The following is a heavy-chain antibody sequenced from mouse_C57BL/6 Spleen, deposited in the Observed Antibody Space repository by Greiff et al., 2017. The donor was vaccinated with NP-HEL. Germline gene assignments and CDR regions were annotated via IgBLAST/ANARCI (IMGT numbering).Heavy chain of an antibody. Sequence: EVQLQESGAELVKPGASVKLSCTASGFNIKDYYMHWVKQRTEQGLEWIGRIDPEDGETKYAPKFQGKATITADTSSNTAYLQLSSLTSEDTAVYYCARGPVTTVVARGAMDYWGQGTSVTVSS. CDR2: IDPEDGET. J-gene: IGHJ4*01. CDR1: GFNIKDYY. CDR3: ARGPVTTVVARGAMDY. V-gene: IGHV14-2*01. D-gene: IGHD1-1*01.